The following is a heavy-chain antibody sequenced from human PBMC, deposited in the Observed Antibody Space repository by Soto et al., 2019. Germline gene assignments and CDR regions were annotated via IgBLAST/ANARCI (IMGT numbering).Heavy chain of an antibody. D-gene: IGHD3-16*01. Sequence: QVQLVQFGAEVKKPGSSVKVSCKASGGTFSNYTITWVRQAPGQGLEWMGRLIPILGLANYAQKFRGRVTITADKSTTTAYMELRSLSSEDTAMYYCARFKLGEDYWGQGTLVTVSS. CDR2: LIPILGLA. V-gene: IGHV1-69*02. J-gene: IGHJ4*02. CDR1: GGTFSNYT. CDR3: ARFKLGEDY.